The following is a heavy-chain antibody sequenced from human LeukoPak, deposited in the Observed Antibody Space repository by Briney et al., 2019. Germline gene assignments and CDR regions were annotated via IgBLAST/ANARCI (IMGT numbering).Heavy chain of an antibody. Sequence: SETLSLTCAVSGGSISSSNWWSWVRQPPGKGLEWIGEIYHSGSTNYNPSLKSRVTISVDKSKNQFSLKLSSVTAADTAVYYCARTYYYGSGSSFGGFDYWGQGTLVTVSS. J-gene: IGHJ4*02. CDR3: ARTYYYGSGSSFGGFDY. CDR2: IYHSGST. D-gene: IGHD3-10*01. CDR1: GGSISSSNW. V-gene: IGHV4-4*02.